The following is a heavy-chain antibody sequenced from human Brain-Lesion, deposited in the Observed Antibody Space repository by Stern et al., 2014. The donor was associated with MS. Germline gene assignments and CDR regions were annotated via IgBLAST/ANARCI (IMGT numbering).Heavy chain of an antibody. Sequence: VQLVESGPGLVKPSQTLSLTCTVSGASISSGTSYWSWIRQPAGGGLEWIGRLHASGATYYNPSLKSRVTISGDTSNNPFSLHLNAGPAADTAVYYCARGHWELLGNNYFDSWGQGTLVTVSS. CDR3: ARGHWELLGNNYFDS. V-gene: IGHV4-61*02. D-gene: IGHD1-26*01. CDR2: LHASGAT. J-gene: IGHJ4*02. CDR1: GASISSGTSY.